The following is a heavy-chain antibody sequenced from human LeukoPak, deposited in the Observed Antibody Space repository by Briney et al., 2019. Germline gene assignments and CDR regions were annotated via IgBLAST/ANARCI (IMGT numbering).Heavy chain of an antibody. Sequence: GGSLRLSCAASGFIFSTYAMTWVRQAPGKGLEWVSAITGSSRSTYYADSVKGRFTISRDNSKNTLYLQMNSLRAEDTAVYYCARVDPYSSGWPPFDYWGQGTLVTVSS. D-gene: IGHD6-19*01. CDR2: ITGSSRST. CDR1: GFIFSTYA. J-gene: IGHJ4*02. V-gene: IGHV3-23*01. CDR3: ARVDPYSSGWPPFDY.